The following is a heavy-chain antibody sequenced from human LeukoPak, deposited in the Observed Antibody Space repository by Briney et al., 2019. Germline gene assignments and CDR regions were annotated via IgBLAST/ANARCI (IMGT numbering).Heavy chain of an antibody. Sequence: PSETLSFTCTVSGGSISSSSYYWGWIRQPPGKGLEWIGSIYYSGSTNYNPSLKSRVTISVDTSKNQFSLKLSSVTAADTAVYYCARDIVVVPAAANNWFDPWGQGTLVTVSS. J-gene: IGHJ5*02. CDR2: IYYSGST. CDR3: ARDIVVVPAAANNWFDP. CDR1: GGSISSSSYY. D-gene: IGHD2-2*01. V-gene: IGHV4-39*07.